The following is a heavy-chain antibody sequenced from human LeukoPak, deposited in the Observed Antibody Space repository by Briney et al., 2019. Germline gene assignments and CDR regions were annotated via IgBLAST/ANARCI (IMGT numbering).Heavy chain of an antibody. J-gene: IGHJ4*02. V-gene: IGHV4-39*01. CDR1: GGSISSSGYY. Sequence: SETLSLTCTVSGGSISSSGYYWGWIRQSPGKGPEWFGSIYKSGSTYYNPSLKSRVTISVDTSKNQFSLKLTSVTAADTAVYYCARPSTSGSGTYSFDYWGQGTLVTVSS. D-gene: IGHD3-10*01. CDR3: ARPSTSGSGTYSFDY. CDR2: IYKSGST.